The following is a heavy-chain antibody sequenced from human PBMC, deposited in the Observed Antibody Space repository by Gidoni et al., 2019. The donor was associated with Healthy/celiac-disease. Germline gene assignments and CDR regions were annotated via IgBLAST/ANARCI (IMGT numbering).Heavy chain of an antibody. V-gene: IGHV3-7*04. CDR1: GFTFSSSW. D-gene: IGHD3-3*01. J-gene: IGHJ3*02. Sequence: VQLLASGGGWVQPGGCLSLHSAASGFTFSSSWLSWVRQAPGKGLAWVAKRKPDGSEKYYEDSGKGRFTISRDNAKNTLYLQMISLRAEDTAVYYCARGRLGRLLTGAFDIWGQGTMVTVSS. CDR3: ARGRLGRLLTGAFDI. CDR2: RKPDGSEK.